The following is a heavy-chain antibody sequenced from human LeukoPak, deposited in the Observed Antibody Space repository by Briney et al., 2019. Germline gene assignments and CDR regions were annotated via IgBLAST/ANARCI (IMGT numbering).Heavy chain of an antibody. J-gene: IGHJ6*02. Sequence: SVKVSCKASGGTFSSYAISWVRQAPGQGLEWMGRIIPIFGIANYAQKFQGRVTITADKSTSTAYMELSSLRSEDTAVYYCARAGGTERTYYYYGMDVWGQGTTVTVSS. CDR2: IIPIFGIA. V-gene: IGHV1-69*04. D-gene: IGHD3-16*01. CDR3: ARAGGTERTYYYYGMDV. CDR1: GGTFSSYA.